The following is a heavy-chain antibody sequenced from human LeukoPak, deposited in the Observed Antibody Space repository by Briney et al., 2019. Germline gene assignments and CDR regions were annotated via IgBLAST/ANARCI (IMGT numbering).Heavy chain of an antibody. CDR3: ARFGPTVVNHFDY. V-gene: IGHV3-21*01. CDR1: GFTFSSYS. CDR2: ISSSSSYI. Sequence: PGGSLRLSCAASGFTFSSYSMNWVRQAPGKGLEWVSSISSSSSYIYYADSVKGRFTISRDNAKNSLYLQMNSLRAEDTAVYYCARFGPTVVNHFDYWGQGTLVTVSS. D-gene: IGHD4-23*01. J-gene: IGHJ4*02.